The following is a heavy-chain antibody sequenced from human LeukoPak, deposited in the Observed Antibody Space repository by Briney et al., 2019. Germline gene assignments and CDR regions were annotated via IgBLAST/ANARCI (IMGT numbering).Heavy chain of an antibody. D-gene: IGHD4-17*01. J-gene: IGHJ4*02. CDR1: GFTFSSYS. Sequence: GGSLRLSCAASGFTFSSYSMNWVRQAPGKGLEWVSSISSSSSYIYYADSVKGRFTISRDNAKNSLYLQMNSLRAEDTAVYYCAREGTDDDSAFDHWGQGTQVTVSS. V-gene: IGHV3-21*01. CDR3: AREGTDDDSAFDH. CDR2: ISSSSSYI.